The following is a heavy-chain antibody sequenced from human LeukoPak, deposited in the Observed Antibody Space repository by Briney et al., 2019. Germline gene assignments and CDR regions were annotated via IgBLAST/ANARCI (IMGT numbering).Heavy chain of an antibody. CDR3: ARDSSGWYDH. V-gene: IGHV3-23*01. CDR1: EITFSSYA. D-gene: IGHD6-19*01. J-gene: IGHJ5*02. CDR2: ISGSGGTT. Sequence: GGSLRLSCAASEITFSSYAMSWVRQAPGKGLEWVSAISGSGGTTYYADSVKGRFTISRDNSKNTLYLQMNSLRAEDTAVYYCARDSSGWYDHWGQGTLVTVSS.